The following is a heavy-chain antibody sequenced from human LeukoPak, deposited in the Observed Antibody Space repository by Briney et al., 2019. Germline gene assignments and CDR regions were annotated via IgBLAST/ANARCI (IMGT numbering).Heavy chain of an antibody. Sequence: GASVKVSCKTSGYSFTAFYIHWVRQAPGQGLEWMGWIHPRRGDTNYAQKFQGRVTMTRDTSISTAYLDLSSLRSDDTAVYYCARRLNAFDIWGQGTLVTVSS. CDR2: IHPRRGDT. CDR3: ARRLNAFDI. J-gene: IGHJ3*02. V-gene: IGHV1-2*02. D-gene: IGHD6-25*01. CDR1: GYSFTAFY.